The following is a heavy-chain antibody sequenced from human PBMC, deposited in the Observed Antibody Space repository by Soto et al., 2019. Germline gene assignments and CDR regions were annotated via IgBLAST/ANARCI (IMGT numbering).Heavy chain of an antibody. Sequence: PGESLKISCKGSGYSFTSYWISWVRQMPGKGLEWMGRIDPSDSYTNYSPSFQGHVTISADKSISTAYLQWSSLKASDTAMYYCARQSGDDFWVIYGMDVWGQGTTVTVSS. CDR2: IDPSDSYT. J-gene: IGHJ6*02. CDR1: GYSFTSYW. CDR3: ARQSGDDFWVIYGMDV. V-gene: IGHV5-10-1*01. D-gene: IGHD3-3*01.